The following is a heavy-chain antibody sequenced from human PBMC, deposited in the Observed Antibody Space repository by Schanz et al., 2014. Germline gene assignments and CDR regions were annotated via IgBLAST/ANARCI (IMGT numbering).Heavy chain of an antibody. D-gene: IGHD3-10*01. V-gene: IGHV3-11*01. J-gene: IGHJ4*02. CDR2: ISNGGGYI. CDR3: ARGSMVRGVIISSAFDY. Sequence: QVQLVESGGGLVKPGGSLRLSCAASGFTFNDYYMNWIRQAPGKGLEWVSSISNGGGYIYYADSVKGRFTISRDNAKNSVYLQMHSLRAEDTAVYYCARGSMVRGVIISSAFDYWGQGTLVTVSS. CDR1: GFTFNDYY.